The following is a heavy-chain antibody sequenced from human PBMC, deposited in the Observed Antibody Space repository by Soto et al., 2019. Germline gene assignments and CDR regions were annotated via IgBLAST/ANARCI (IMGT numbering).Heavy chain of an antibody. CDR2: IIPILGIA. Sequence: SVKVSCTASGGTFSSYAISWVRQAPGQGLEWMGRIIPILGIANYAQKFQGRVTITADKSTSTAYMELSSLRSEDTAVYYCARDLSVYNWNDVDWFDPWGQGTLVTVSS. CDR1: GGTFSSYA. D-gene: IGHD1-20*01. V-gene: IGHV1-69*04. J-gene: IGHJ5*02. CDR3: ARDLSVYNWNDVDWFDP.